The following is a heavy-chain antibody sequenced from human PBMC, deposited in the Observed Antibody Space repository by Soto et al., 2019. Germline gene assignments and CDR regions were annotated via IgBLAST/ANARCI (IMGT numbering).Heavy chain of an antibody. CDR1: GFTFTHYR. Sequence: PGGSLRLSCAASGFTFTHYRIHWVRQPPGKGLEWVGRINSDGARIEYGDSVKGRFTISRDNAHNMVFLQMNSLTDEDSGVYFCARAGDWNHVQDFWGQGTLVTVSS. D-gene: IGHD1-1*01. CDR2: INSDGARI. J-gene: IGHJ4*02. V-gene: IGHV3-74*03. CDR3: ARAGDWNHVQDF.